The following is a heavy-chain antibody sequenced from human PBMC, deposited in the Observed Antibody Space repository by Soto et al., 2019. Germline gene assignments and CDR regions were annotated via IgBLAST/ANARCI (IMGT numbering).Heavy chain of an antibody. J-gene: IGHJ4*02. CDR3: ARGGLRHIVVATAILTPFDY. D-gene: IGHD2-21*02. CDR2: INHSGST. V-gene: IGHV4-34*01. CDR1: CGSFSGYY. Sequence: PSETLSLTCAGYCGSFSGYYWSWIRQPPGKGLEWIGEINHSGSTNYNPSLKSRVTISVDTSKNQFSLKLSSVTAADTAVYYCARGGLRHIVVATAILTPFDYWGQGTLVTVSS.